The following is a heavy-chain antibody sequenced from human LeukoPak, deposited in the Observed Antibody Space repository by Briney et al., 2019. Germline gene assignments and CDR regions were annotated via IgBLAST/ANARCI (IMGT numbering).Heavy chain of an antibody. D-gene: IGHD2-15*01. V-gene: IGHV3-30*18. CDR3: AKDAPPCSGGSCYSGYYFYGMDV. CDR1: RLTFSSYG. Sequence: PGGSLRLSCVVSRLTFSSYGMHWVRQAPGKGLEWVAVISYDGSNKYYADSVKGRFTISRDNSKNTLYLQMNSLRAEDTAVFYCAKDAPPCSGGSCYSGYYFYGMDVWGKGTTVTVSS. CDR2: ISYDGSNK. J-gene: IGHJ6*04.